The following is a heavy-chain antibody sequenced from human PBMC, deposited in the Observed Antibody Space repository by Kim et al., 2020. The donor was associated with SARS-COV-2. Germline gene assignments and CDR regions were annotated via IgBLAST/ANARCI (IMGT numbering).Heavy chain of an antibody. J-gene: IGHJ4*02. CDR3: ARRGAYYFDY. Sequence: NPTYAQGFTGRFVFSLDTSVSTAYLQISSLKAEDTAVYYCARRGAYYFDYWGQGTLVTVSS. V-gene: IGHV7-4-1*02. D-gene: IGHD1-26*01. CDR2: NP.